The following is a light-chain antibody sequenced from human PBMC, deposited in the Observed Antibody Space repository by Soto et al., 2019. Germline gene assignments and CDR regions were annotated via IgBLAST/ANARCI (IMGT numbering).Light chain of an antibody. Sequence: DIQMTQSPSTLSASVGDRVTITCRASQSISSWLAWYQQKPGKAPKLLIYDASSLESGVPSRFSGSGCGTEFPLTISSLQPDDFATYYCQQYNSYLYTFGQGTKLQIK. CDR1: QSISSW. CDR2: DAS. CDR3: QQYNSYLYT. V-gene: IGKV1-5*01. J-gene: IGKJ2*01.